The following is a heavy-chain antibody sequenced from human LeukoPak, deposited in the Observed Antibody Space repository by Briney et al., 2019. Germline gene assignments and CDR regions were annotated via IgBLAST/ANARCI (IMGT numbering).Heavy chain of an antibody. CDR1: GGTFSSYA. CDR3: ARDSLGQQWLFYFDY. J-gene: IGHJ4*02. Sequence: SVKVSCKASGGTFSSYAISWVRQAPGQGLEWMGGIIPIFGTANYAQKSQGRVTITADKSTSTAYMELSSLRSEDTAVYYCARDSLGQQWLFYFDYWGQGTLVTVSS. D-gene: IGHD6-19*01. CDR2: IIPIFGTA. V-gene: IGHV1-69*06.